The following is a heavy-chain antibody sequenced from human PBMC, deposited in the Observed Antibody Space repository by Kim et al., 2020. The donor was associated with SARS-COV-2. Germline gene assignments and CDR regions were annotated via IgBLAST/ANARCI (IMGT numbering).Heavy chain of an antibody. V-gene: IGHV3-49*04. CDR2: IRSKAYGGTT. J-gene: IGHJ4*02. CDR1: GFTFGDYA. CDR3: TRALLWFGELRSYFDY. Sequence: GGSLRLSCTASGFTFGDYAMSWVRQAPGKVLEWVGFIRSKAYGGTTEYAASVKGRFTISRDDSKSIAYLQMNSLKTEDTAVYYCTRALLWFGELRSYFDYWGQGTLVTVSS. D-gene: IGHD3-10*01.